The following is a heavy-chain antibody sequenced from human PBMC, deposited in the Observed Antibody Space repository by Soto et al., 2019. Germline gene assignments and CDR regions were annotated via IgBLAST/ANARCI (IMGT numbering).Heavy chain of an antibody. J-gene: IGHJ4*02. V-gene: IGHV1-46*01. D-gene: IGHD3-22*01. CDR1: GYTFTSYY. CDR2: INPSGGST. Sequence: ASVKVSCKASGYTFTSYYMHWVRQAPGQGLEWMGIINPSGGSTSYAQKFQGRVTMTRDTSTSTVYMELRSLRSDDTAVYYCARSPHDSSGYYYDWGQGPLGTVS. CDR3: ARSPHDSSGYYYD.